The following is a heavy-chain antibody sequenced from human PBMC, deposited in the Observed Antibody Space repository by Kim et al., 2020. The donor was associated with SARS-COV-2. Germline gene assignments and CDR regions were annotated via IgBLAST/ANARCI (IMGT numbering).Heavy chain of an antibody. V-gene: IGHV3-21*04. D-gene: IGHD3-16*01. CDR2: ISSSSSYI. J-gene: IGHJ6*02. CDR1: GFTFSSYS. CDR3: ARVLRYYYGMDV. Sequence: GGSLRLSCAASGFTFSSYSMNWVRQAPGKGLEWVSSISSSSSYIYYADSVKGRFTISRDNAKNSLYLQMNSLRAEDTAVYYCARVLRYYYGMDVWGQGTTVTVSS.